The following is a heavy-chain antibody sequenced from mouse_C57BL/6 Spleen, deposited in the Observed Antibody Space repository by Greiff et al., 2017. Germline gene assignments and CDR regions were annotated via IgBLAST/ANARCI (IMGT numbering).Heavy chain of an antibody. D-gene: IGHD3-3*01. V-gene: IGHV1-82*01. CDR3: ARGRGSEGRDY. CDR1: GYAFSSSW. Sequence: QVQLQQSGPELVKPGASVKISCKASGYAFSSSWMNWVKQRPGKGLEWLGRIYPGAGDTTYNGKFNGKGTLTTAKSSSTAYMQLSSLMSEDSAVDYCARGRGSEGRDYGGQGTTLTVSS. J-gene: IGHJ2*01. CDR2: IYPGAGDT.